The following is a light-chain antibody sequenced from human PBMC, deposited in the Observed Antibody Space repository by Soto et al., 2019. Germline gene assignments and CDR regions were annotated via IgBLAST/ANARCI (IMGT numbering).Light chain of an antibody. J-gene: IGKJ3*01. CDR1: QSISRW. V-gene: IGKV1-5*03. Sequence: DLQMDQSPSNLSASGRNRSTIPFPASQSISRWLAWYQQKPGKAPKLLIYKASSLESGVPSRFSGSGSGTEFTLTISSLQPDDFATYYCQQYNSYSPFTFGPGTKVDIK. CDR2: KAS. CDR3: QQYNSYSPFT.